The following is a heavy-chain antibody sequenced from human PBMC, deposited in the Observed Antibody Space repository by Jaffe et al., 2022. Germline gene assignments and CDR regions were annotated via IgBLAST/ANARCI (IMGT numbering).Heavy chain of an antibody. CDR2: IVPIFGTP. V-gene: IGHV1-69*01. D-gene: IGHD3-3*01. Sequence: QVQLEQSGAEMKKPGSSVKVSCKASGDTFSRDAISWVRQSPAQGLEWMGGIVPIFGTPVYAQKFQGRFTITADESTSTVYMELSSLRSEDTAVYYCASAPPLQFSEETSKPSPYYHYYYMDVWGKGTTVTVSS. CDR1: GDTFSRDA. CDR3: ASAPPLQFSEETSKPSPYYHYYYMDV. J-gene: IGHJ6*03.